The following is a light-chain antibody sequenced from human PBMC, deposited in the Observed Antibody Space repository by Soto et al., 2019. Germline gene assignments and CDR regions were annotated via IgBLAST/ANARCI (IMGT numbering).Light chain of an antibody. V-gene: IGLV2-14*01. J-gene: IGLJ1*01. Sequence: QSALVQPASVSGSPGQSITISCTGTSSDVGRYNYVSWYQQHPGKAPKLMIHEVSYRPSGVSSRFSGSKSGNTASLTISGLQAEDEAEYHCCSYTNRATYVFGTGTKVTVL. CDR3: CSYTNRATYV. CDR2: EVS. CDR1: SSDVGRYNY.